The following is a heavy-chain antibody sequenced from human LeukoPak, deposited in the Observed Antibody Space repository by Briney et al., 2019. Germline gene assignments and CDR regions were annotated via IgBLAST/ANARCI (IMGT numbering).Heavy chain of an antibody. CDR3: ARARNGYSSGWYDY. CDR2: INPNSGGT. V-gene: IGHV1-2*02. J-gene: IGHJ4*02. Sequence: ASVKFSCKASGYTFTGYYMHWVRQDPGQGLEWMGWINPNSGGTNYAQKFQGRVTMTRDTSISTAYMELSRLRSNHTAVYYCARARNGYSSGWYDYWGQGTLVNVSS. CDR1: GYTFTGYY. D-gene: IGHD6-19*01.